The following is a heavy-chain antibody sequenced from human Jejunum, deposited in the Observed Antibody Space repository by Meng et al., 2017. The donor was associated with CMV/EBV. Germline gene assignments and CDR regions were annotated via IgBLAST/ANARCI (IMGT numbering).Heavy chain of an antibody. CDR2: MNPNSGNT. CDR3: ARGRSQGSGYTSGRYEGYSDS. V-gene: IGHV1-8*01. J-gene: IGHJ4*02. CDR1: D. Sequence: DINWVRLATGQGLEWMGWMNPNSGNTGYAQKFQGRVTMTKNTSISTAYMELSSLRFEDTALYYCARGRSQGSGYTSGRYEGYSDSWGQGTLVTVSS. D-gene: IGHD6-19*01.